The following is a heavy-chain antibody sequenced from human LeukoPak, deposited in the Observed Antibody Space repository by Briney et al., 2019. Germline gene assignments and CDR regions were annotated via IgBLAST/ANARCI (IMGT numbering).Heavy chain of an antibody. CDR3: AKDEGYAYYFDY. CDR1: GFTFSNYA. CDR2: IGRTGDI. J-gene: IGHJ4*02. V-gene: IGHV3-23*01. Sequence: GGSLRLSCAASGFTFSNYAMTWVRQAPGKGLEWVSVIGRTGDIFYADSVKGRFTISRDNSKNTLYLQMNSLRAEDTAVYYCAKDEGYAYYFDYWGQGTLVTVSS. D-gene: IGHD5-12*01.